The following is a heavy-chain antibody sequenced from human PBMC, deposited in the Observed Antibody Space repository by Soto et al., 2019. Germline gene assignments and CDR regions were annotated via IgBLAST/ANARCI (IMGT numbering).Heavy chain of an antibody. CDR2: INHSGST. CDR1: GGSFSGYY. D-gene: IGHD3-3*01. Sequence: SETLSLTCAVYGGSFSGYYWSWIRQPPGKGLEWIGEINHSGSTNYNPSLKSRVTISVDTSKNQFSLKLSSVTAADTAVYYCARVSYYDFWSGYYTPNYYYYMDVWGKGTTVTVSS. V-gene: IGHV4-34*01. CDR3: ARVSYYDFWSGYYTPNYYYYMDV. J-gene: IGHJ6*03.